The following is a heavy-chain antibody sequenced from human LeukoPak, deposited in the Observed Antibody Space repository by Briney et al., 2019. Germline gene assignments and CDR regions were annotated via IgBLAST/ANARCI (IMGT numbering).Heavy chain of an antibody. CDR2: IYTSGST. CDR3: VRDHYDILTGYSDAAFDY. J-gene: IGHJ4*02. D-gene: IGHD3-9*01. Sequence: SETLSLTCTVSGGSISSYYWSWIRQPAGKGLEWIGRIYTSGSTNYNPSLKSRVTMSVDTSKNQFSLKLSSVTAADTAVYYCVRDHYDILTGYSDAAFDYWGQGTLVTVSS. V-gene: IGHV4-4*07. CDR1: GGSISSYY.